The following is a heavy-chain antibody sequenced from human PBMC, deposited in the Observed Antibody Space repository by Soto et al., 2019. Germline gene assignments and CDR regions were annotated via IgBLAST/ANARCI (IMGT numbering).Heavy chain of an antibody. D-gene: IGHD2-15*01. Sequence: PGGSLRLSCAASGFTFSSYAMSWVRQAPGKGLEWVSAISGSGGSTYYADSVKGRFTISRDNSKNTLYLQMNSLRAEDTAVYYCAKDPLGYCSGGSCPDAFDIWGQGTMVTVSS. CDR1: GFTFSSYA. CDR3: AKDPLGYCSGGSCPDAFDI. V-gene: IGHV3-23*01. J-gene: IGHJ3*02. CDR2: ISGSGGST.